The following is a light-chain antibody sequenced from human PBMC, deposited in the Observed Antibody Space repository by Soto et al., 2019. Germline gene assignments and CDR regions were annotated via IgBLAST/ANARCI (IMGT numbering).Light chain of an antibody. CDR3: QQYGSSPPWT. J-gene: IGKJ1*01. V-gene: IGKV3-20*01. CDR1: ESISSSY. CDR2: GAS. Sequence: EIGFTPCPGTLSWSPVERATLSGRGTESISSSYLAWYQQKPGQAPRLLIYGASSRATGIPGRFSGSGCARDFSLTTIRLEPADVAVYYCQQYGSSPPWTFGQGTKVDIK.